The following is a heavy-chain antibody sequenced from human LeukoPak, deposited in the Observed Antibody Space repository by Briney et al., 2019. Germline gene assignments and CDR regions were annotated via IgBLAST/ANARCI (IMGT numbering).Heavy chain of an antibody. CDR3: ARDGWGSSSWKTSNDC. V-gene: IGHV1-69*13. Sequence: SMKVSCKASGGTFSSYAISWVRQAPGQGLEWMGGIIPIFGTANYAQKFQGRVTITADESTSTAYMELSSLRSEDTAVYYCARDGWGSSSWKTSNDCWGQGTLVTVSS. J-gene: IGHJ4*02. D-gene: IGHD6-13*01. CDR2: IIPIFGTA. CDR1: GGTFSSYA.